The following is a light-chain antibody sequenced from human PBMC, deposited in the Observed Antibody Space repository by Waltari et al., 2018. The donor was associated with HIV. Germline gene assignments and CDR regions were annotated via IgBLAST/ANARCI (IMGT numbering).Light chain of an antibody. J-gene: IGKJ4*01. CDR3: QQSYSAPLT. V-gene: IGKV1-39*01. CDR1: QTIGTH. Sequence: DIQMTQSPSSLSASVGDTVTITCRASQTIGTHLNWYQQKPGKAPKVLIYTASTLPRGVPSRFSGSGSGTDFTLIISSLQPEDFATYFCQQSYSAPLTFGGGTKLDIK. CDR2: TAS.